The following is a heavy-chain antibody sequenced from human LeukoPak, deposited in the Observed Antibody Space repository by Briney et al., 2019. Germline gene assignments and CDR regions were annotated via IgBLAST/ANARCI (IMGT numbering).Heavy chain of an antibody. CDR1: GGSITNNNYY. V-gene: IGHV4-30-4*01. CDR3: ARLSSGLYDAFDI. Sequence: SETLSLTCTVSGGSITNNNYYWSWIRQPPGKGLEWSGYISYSGTTFYNPSLKSRVNISLDTSKNQFSLKLRSVTAADTAVYYCARLSSGLYDAFDIWGQGTMVTVSS. CDR2: ISYSGTT. J-gene: IGHJ3*02. D-gene: IGHD6-19*01.